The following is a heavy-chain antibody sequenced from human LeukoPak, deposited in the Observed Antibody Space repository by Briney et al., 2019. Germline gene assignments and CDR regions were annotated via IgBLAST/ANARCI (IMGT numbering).Heavy chain of an antibody. J-gene: IGHJ4*02. D-gene: IGHD6-13*01. Sequence: GGSLRLSCAASGFTFSSYAMSWVRQAPGKGVEWVSAISGSGGSTYYADSVKGRFTISRANSKNTLYLQMNSLRAEDTAVYYCAKDGRRFSSSLTYFDYWGQGTLVTVSS. CDR1: GFTFSSYA. V-gene: IGHV3-23*01. CDR3: AKDGRRFSSSLTYFDY. CDR2: ISGSGGST.